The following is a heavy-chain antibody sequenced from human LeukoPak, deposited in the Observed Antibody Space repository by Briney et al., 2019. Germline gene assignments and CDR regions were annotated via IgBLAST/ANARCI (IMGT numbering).Heavy chain of an antibody. J-gene: IGHJ5*02. CDR3: ARGSRLRDCGGDCYTPYNWFDP. Sequence: QPAGSLRLSCAASGFNFSSYAMHWVRQAPGKGLEWVAVISYDGSNKYYADSVKGRFTISRDNSKNTLYLQMNSLRAEDTAVYYCARGSRLRDCGGDCYTPYNWFDPWGQGTLVTVSS. V-gene: IGHV3-30*04. D-gene: IGHD2-21*02. CDR1: GFNFSSYA. CDR2: ISYDGSNK.